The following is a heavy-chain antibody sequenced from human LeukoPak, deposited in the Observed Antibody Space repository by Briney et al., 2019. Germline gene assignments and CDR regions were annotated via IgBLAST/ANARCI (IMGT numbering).Heavy chain of an antibody. CDR1: GGSISSYY. D-gene: IGHD3-22*01. CDR2: IYYSGST. Sequence: PSETLSLTCTVSGGSISSYYWSWIRQPPGKGLEWIGYIYYSGSTNYNPSLKSRVTISVDTSKNQFSLKLSSVTAADTAVYYCARLDGDDDSSGYYNYWGQGTLVTVSS. CDR3: ARLDGDDDSSGYYNY. J-gene: IGHJ4*02. V-gene: IGHV4-59*08.